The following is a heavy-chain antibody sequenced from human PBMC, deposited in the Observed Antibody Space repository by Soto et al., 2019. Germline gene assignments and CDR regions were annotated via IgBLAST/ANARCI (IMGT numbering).Heavy chain of an antibody. J-gene: IGHJ4*02. D-gene: IGHD4-17*01. Sequence: GGSVRLSCAASGFTFYNYALSWVRQAPGKGLEWVSIISGGGSTTFYADSVRGRFTISRDNSKNTVYLQMNSLRAEDTAVYYCAKVVGMTTVTFDSYCFDYWGQGALVTVSS. CDR1: GFTFYNYA. CDR2: ISGGGSTT. CDR3: AKVVGMTTVTFDSYCFDY. V-gene: IGHV3-23*01.